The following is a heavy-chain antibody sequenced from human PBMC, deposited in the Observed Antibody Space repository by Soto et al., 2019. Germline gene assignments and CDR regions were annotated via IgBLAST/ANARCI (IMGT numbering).Heavy chain of an antibody. CDR3: ARGSSFRGDFDF. Sequence: HLQESGPGLVKPSGTLSLTCDVSGGSIMSSSWWTWLRQSPGKGLAWIGEIYHAGSPDYNPSFRSRVTIFLDKSKNNFSLRLTSVTAADAATYYCARGSSFRGDFDFWGQGTAVNVS. J-gene: IGHJ3*01. CDR1: GGSIMSSSW. V-gene: IGHV4-4*02. CDR2: IYHAGSP.